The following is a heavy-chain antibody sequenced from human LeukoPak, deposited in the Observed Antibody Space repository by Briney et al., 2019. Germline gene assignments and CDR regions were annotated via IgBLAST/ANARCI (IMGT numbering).Heavy chain of an antibody. V-gene: IGHV3-7*01. CDR1: GFTFGNYW. CDR2: IKQDGSEK. CDR3: ARDRQIAY. J-gene: IGHJ4*02. Sequence: GGSLRLSCAASGFTFGNYWLTWVRQAPGQGLEWVANIKQDGSEKHYVDSVKGRFTISRDNAKNSLYLQMNSLRAEGTAVCYCARDRQIAYWGQGTLVTVSS.